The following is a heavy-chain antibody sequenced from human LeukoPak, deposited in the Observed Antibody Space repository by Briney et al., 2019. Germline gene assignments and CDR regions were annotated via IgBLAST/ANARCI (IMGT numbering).Heavy chain of an antibody. Sequence: GGSLRLSCAASGFIFSSSAMNWVRQAPGKGLEWVAFIRYDGRDRYYADSVKGRFTISRDNSKNTLYLQMNSLRAEDTAVYYCAKDLRGGSGSYYYYYYMDVWGKGTTVTISS. CDR1: GFIFSSSA. CDR2: IRYDGRDR. D-gene: IGHD3-10*01. J-gene: IGHJ6*03. CDR3: AKDLRGGSGSYYYYYYMDV. V-gene: IGHV3-30*02.